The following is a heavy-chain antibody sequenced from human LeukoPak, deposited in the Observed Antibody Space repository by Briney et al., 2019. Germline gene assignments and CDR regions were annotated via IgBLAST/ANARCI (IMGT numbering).Heavy chain of an antibody. D-gene: IGHD6-19*01. Sequence: GGSLRLSCAASGFTFSPHTMHWVRQAPGKGLEWVAVITENGSTKYYAESVRGRFSVSRDDSKNTLHLQMSSLTTDDTAVYFCVRQSEGLNYWGQGTLVTVSS. CDR1: GFTFSPHT. J-gene: IGHJ4*02. CDR3: VRQSEGLNY. V-gene: IGHV3-30-3*01. CDR2: ITENGSTK.